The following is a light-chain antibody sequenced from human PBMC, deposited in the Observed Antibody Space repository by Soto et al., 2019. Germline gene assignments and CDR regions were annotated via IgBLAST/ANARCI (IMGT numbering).Light chain of an antibody. V-gene: IGLV2-18*01. CDR1: SDDVTAYYR. J-gene: IGLJ1*01. Sequence: QSALTQPPSVSGSPGQSVTISCSGTSDDVTAYYRVSWYQQTPGTAPKLMIYDVSNRPSGVPDRCSGSRSGNTASLTISGLKAEDEGDYYCSVYTRTSTYVFGTGTKLTVL. CDR2: DVS. CDR3: SVYTRTSTYV.